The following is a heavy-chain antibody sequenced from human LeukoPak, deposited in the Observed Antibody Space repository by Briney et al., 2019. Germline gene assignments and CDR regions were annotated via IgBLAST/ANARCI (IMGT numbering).Heavy chain of an antibody. CDR2: IYTSGST. V-gene: IGHV4-59*10. D-gene: IGHD3-3*01. CDR3: ARASPIFGVVKFYYYYYYMDV. Sequence: SETLSLTCAVYGGSFSGYYWSWIRQPAGKGLEWIGRIYTSGSTNYNPSLKSRVTISVDTSKNQFSLKLSSVTAADTAVYYCARASPIFGVVKFYYYYYYMDVWGKGTTVTVSS. CDR1: GGSFSGYY. J-gene: IGHJ6*03.